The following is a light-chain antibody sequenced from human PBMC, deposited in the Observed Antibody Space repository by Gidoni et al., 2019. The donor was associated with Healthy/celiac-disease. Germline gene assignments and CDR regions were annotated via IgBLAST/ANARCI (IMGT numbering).Light chain of an antibody. CDR3: QQRSNSWT. CDR1: QSVSSY. V-gene: IGKV3-11*01. J-gene: IGKJ1*01. Sequence: ETVLTQSPATLSLSPGERATLSCRASQSVSSYLAWYQQQPGQAPRLLIYDASNRATGIPARFSGSGSGTDFTLTISSLEPEDFAVYYCQQRSNSWTFGQGTKVEIK. CDR2: DAS.